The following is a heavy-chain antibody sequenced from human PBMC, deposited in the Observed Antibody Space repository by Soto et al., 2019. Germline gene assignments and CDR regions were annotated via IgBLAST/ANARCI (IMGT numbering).Heavy chain of an antibody. CDR3: VRDFDV. J-gene: IGHJ2*01. CDR2: IKQDGSEK. V-gene: IGHV3-7*01. Sequence: EVQLVESGGGLVQPGGSLRLSCTASGFMFSAYWMSWVRQAPGKGLEWVANIKQDGSEKYYVDSLKGRFTISRVNAGNSLYLQMDSLRPEDTAVYYCVRDFDVWGRGTLVTVSS. CDR1: GFMFSAYW.